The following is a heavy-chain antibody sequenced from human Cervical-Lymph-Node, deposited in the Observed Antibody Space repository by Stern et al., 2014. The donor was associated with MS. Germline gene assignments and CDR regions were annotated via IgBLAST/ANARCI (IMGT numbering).Heavy chain of an antibody. V-gene: IGHV1-69*01. D-gene: IGHD3-22*01. CDR1: GDTFSSYA. Sequence: QVQLEQSGAGVTKPPPPLTLPCTASGDTFSSYAFCCGRQPPGQGLQGWVGIIPIFGTANYPPKFQGRVTITPDASTTTISTALSSLRSEDTAVYYCGVVEVPHYYYGMDVWGQGTTVTVSS. CDR3: GVVEVPHYYYGMDV. J-gene: IGHJ6*02. CDR2: IIPIFGTA.